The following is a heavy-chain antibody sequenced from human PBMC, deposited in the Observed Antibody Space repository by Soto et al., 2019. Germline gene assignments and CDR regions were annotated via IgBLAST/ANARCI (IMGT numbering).Heavy chain of an antibody. CDR3: TRISLVGATGGRYFDY. CDR1: GFIFSDHY. V-gene: IGHV3-72*01. J-gene: IGHJ4*02. Sequence: VQLVESGGGLVQPGGSLRISCAASGFIFSDHYMDWVRQAPGKGLEWVGRIKNKANSYTTEYAASVKGRFTISRDDSKNSLYLQMNSLKTEDTAVYYCTRISLVGATGGRYFDYWGQGTLLTVSS. D-gene: IGHD1-26*01. CDR2: IKNKANSYTT.